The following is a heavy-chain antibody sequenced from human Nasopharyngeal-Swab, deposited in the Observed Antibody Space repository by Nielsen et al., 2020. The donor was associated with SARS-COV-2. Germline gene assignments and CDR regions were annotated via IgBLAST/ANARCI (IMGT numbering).Heavy chain of an antibody. CDR2: IIPILGIA. CDR3: ARDWVVVTAPDWFDP. J-gene: IGHJ5*02. Sequence: SVKVSCKASGGTFSSYAISWVRQAPGQGLEWMGRIIPILGIANYAQKFQGRVTITADKSTSTAYKELSSLRSEDTAVYYCARDWVVVTAPDWFDPWGQGTLVTVSS. D-gene: IGHD2-21*02. CDR1: GGTFSSYA. V-gene: IGHV1-69*04.